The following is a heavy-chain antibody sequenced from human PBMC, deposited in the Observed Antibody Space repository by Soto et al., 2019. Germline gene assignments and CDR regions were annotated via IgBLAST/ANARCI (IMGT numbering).Heavy chain of an antibody. D-gene: IGHD6-13*01. J-gene: IGHJ5*02. Sequence: PSETLSLTCAVSGGSISSGGYSWSWIRQPPGKGLEWIGYIYHSGSTYYNPSLKSRVTISVDRSKNQFSLKLSSVTAADTAVYYCARAVGTNWFDPWGQGTLVTVSS. V-gene: IGHV4-30-2*01. CDR1: GGSISSGGYS. CDR2: IYHSGST. CDR3: ARAVGTNWFDP.